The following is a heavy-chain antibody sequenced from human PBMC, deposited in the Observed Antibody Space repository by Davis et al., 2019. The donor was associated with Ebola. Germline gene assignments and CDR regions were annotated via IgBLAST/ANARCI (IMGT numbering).Heavy chain of an antibody. V-gene: IGHV6-1*01. CDR2: TYYRSKWYN. J-gene: IGHJ5*02. D-gene: IGHD1-7*01. CDR3: ARHGVFDWNYVWFDP. CDR1: GDSVSSNSAA. Sequence: MPSETLSLTCAISGDSVSSNSAAWNWIRQSPSRGLEWLGRTYYRSKWYNDYAVSVKSRITINPDTSKNQFSLQLNSVTPEDTAVYYCARHGVFDWNYVWFDPWGQGTLVTVSS.